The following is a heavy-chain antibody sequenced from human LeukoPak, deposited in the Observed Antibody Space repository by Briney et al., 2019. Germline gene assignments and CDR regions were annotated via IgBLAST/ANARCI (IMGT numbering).Heavy chain of an antibody. CDR2: IYHSGST. J-gene: IGHJ6*02. CDR3: AGARTMVRGVIIKPLGGMDV. CDR1: GGSISSSNW. D-gene: IGHD3-10*01. Sequence: SETQSLTCAVSGGSISSSNWWSWVRQPPGKGLEWIGEIYHSGSTNYNPSLKSRVTISVDTSKNQFSLKLSSVTAADTAVYYCAGARTMVRGVIIKPLGGMDVWGQGTTVTVSS. V-gene: IGHV4-4*02.